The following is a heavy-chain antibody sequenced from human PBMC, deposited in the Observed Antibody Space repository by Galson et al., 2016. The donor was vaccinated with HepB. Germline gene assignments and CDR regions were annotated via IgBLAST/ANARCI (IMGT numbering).Heavy chain of an antibody. CDR1: GYSFTSYW. V-gene: IGHV5-51*01. CDR3: AFQDIVVVPAQPGSYGMDV. CDR2: IYPGDSDT. J-gene: IGHJ6*02. D-gene: IGHD2-2*01. Sequence: QSGAEVKKPGESLTISCKGSGYSFTSYWIGWVRQMPGKGLEWMGIIYPGDSDTRYSPSFQGQVTISADKSISTAYLQWSSLKASDTAMYYCAFQDIVVVPAQPGSYGMDVWGQGTTATVSS.